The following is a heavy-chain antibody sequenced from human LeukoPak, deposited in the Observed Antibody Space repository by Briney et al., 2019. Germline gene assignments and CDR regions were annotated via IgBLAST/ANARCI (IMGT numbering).Heavy chain of an antibody. CDR3: ARAPDYYDSSGSIFDY. D-gene: IGHD3-22*01. V-gene: IGHV3-48*02. CDR1: GFTFSSYS. CDR2: ISSSTSII. J-gene: IGHJ4*02. Sequence: GGSLRLSCAASGFTFSSYSMNWDRQAPGKGLEWVSYISSSTSIIYYADSVKGRFTISRDNAKNSLYLQMNSLRDEDTAVYYCARAPDYYDSSGSIFDYWGQGTLVTVSS.